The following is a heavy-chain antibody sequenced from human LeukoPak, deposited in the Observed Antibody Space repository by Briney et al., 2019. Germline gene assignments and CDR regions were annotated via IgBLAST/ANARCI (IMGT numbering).Heavy chain of an antibody. CDR2: IDYSGST. CDR3: ARNHYDFWSGYYYGYYYYGMDV. J-gene: IGHJ6*02. CDR1: GGSISSSSYY. V-gene: IGHV4-39*01. Sequence: PSETLSLTCTVSGGSISSSSYYWGWIRQPPGKGLEWLGSIDYSGSTYYNPSLKSRVTISVDTSKNQFSLKLSSVTAADTAVYYCARNHYDFWSGYYYGYYYYGMDVWGQGTTVTVSS. D-gene: IGHD3-3*01.